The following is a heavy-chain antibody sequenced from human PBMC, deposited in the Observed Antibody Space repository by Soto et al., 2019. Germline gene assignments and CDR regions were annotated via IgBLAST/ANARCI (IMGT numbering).Heavy chain of an antibody. CDR3: ARGRGYGYGIDY. J-gene: IGHJ4*02. D-gene: IGHD5-18*01. CDR1: GVSVSSGDHY. CDR2: IQYGAST. Sequence: PSDTLSLTCTVSGVSVSSGDHYWSWLRQPPGKGLESIVYIQYGASTYYNPSLTSRTTISVDTSKNQFSLMLRSVTAADTAVYYCARGRGYGYGIDYWGQGTLVTVSS. V-gene: IGHV4-30-4*02.